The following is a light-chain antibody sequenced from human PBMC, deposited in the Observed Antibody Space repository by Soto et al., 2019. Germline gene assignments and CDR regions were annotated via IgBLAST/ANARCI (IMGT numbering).Light chain of an antibody. V-gene: IGLV2-14*03. CDR2: EVT. Sequence: QSALTQPASVSGSPGQSITISCTGTRLDVGGYNYVSWYQQQPGKAPKLIIYEVTNRPSGVSNRFSGSKSGNTASLTISGLQAEDEADYYCCSYTRRSTRVFGGGTKLTVL. J-gene: IGLJ2*01. CDR1: RLDVGGYNY. CDR3: CSYTRRSTRV.